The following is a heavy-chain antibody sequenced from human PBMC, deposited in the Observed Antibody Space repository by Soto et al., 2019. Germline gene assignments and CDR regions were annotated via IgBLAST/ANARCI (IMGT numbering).Heavy chain of an antibody. V-gene: IGHV3-21*01. CDR1: RFTFSSYS. J-gene: IGHJ2*01. Sequence: GGSLRLSCAASRFTFSSYSMNWVRQAPGKGLEWVSSISSSSSYIYYADSVKGRFTISRDNAKNSLYLQMNSLRADDTAVYYCARVLDYLSLPRPNWYFDLWGRGTLVTVSS. CDR3: ARVLDYLSLPRPNWYFDL. CDR2: ISSSSSYI. D-gene: IGHD4-17*01.